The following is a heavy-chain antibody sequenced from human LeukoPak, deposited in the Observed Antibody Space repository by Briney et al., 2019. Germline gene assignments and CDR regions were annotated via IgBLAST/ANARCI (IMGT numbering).Heavy chain of an antibody. D-gene: IGHD1-1*01. V-gene: IGHV3-23*01. CDR1: GFIFNTNG. J-gene: IGHJ4*02. CDR3: ARGVYWSLDY. CDR2: IAGGDEST. Sequence: GGSLRLSCAISGFIFNTNGMNWVRQGPGKGLEWLATIAGGDESTYYADSVKGRFAISRDNSKNTVFLHMNGLRVEDTAVYYCARGVYWSLDYWGQGTPVTVSS.